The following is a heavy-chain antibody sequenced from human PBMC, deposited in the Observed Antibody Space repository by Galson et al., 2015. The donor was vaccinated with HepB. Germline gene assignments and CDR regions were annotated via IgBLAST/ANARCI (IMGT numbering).Heavy chain of an antibody. J-gene: IGHJ3*02. V-gene: IGHV3-7*01. CDR2: IKHDGSEK. Sequence: ASGFTFSNSWMNWVRQAPGKGLEWVANIKHDGSEKHYVESVEGRFTISRDNAKNSVDLQMSSLRAEDTAVYYCARASYGDWGSDAFDIWGQGTMVTVSS. D-gene: IGHD4-17*01. CDR3: ARASYGDWGSDAFDI. CDR1: GFTFSNSW.